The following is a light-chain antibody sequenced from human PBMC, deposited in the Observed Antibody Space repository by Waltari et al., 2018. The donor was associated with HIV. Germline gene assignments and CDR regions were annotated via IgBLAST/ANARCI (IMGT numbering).Light chain of an antibody. V-gene: IGLV2-8*01. CDR1: SSDIGAYDS. Sequence: QSALTQPPSASGSLGQSVTISCTGSSSDIGAYDSVSCVQQHPRRAPKLLLYEVTRRPSTVSGRFSGSRSGSTAFLTVAGLQPDDEATYFCSSYGDSLRVLFGGGTNVTVL. J-gene: IGLJ3*02. CDR2: EVT. CDR3: SSYGDSLRVL.